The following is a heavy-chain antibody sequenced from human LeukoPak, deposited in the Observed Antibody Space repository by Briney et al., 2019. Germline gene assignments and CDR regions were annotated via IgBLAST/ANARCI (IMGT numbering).Heavy chain of an antibody. CDR3: AGGEGYIVTK. CDR2: IKQDGSAK. V-gene: IGHV3-7*04. CDR1: GFTFSTYW. D-gene: IGHD5-18*01. J-gene: IGHJ4*02. Sequence: GGSLRLSCAASGFTFSTYWMNWVRQAPGKGLEWVANIKQDGSAKNYVDSVKGRFTISRDNAKNSLYLELNSVTVDNTSMYYCAGGEGYIVTKWGQGTLVTVSS.